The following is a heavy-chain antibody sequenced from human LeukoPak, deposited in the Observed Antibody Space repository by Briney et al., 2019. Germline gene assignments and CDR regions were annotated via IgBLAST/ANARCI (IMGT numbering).Heavy chain of an antibody. Sequence: SSETLSLTCTVSGGSISSYYWSWIRQPPGKGLEWIGYIYYSGSTNYNPSLKSRVTISVDTSKNQFSLKLSSVTAADTAVYYCARDLPYCSSTSCWENAFDIWGQGTMVTVSS. CDR1: GGSISSYY. J-gene: IGHJ3*02. D-gene: IGHD2-2*01. CDR2: IYYSGST. V-gene: IGHV4-59*01. CDR3: ARDLPYCSSTSCWENAFDI.